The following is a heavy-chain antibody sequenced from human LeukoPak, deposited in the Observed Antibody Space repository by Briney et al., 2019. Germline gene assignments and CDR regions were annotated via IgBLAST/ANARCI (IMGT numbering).Heavy chain of an antibody. CDR3: AKYSGSYGRYFDY. CDR2: IKQDGSEK. Sequence: PGGSLRLSCAASGFTFSSYWMSWVRQAPGKGLEWVANIKQDGSEKYYVDSVKGRFTISRDNAKNSLYLQMNSLRAEDTAVYYCAKYSGSYGRYFDYWGQGTLVTVSS. CDR1: GFTFSSYW. D-gene: IGHD1-26*01. J-gene: IGHJ4*02. V-gene: IGHV3-7*01.